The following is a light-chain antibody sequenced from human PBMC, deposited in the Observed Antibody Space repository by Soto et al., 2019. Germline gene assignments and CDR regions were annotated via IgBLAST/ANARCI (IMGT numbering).Light chain of an antibody. CDR2: GAF. CDR3: QQYNNWPPYT. Sequence: EIVMTQSPATLTVSPGERATLSCRASQNINRNLAWYQKKPGQAPTLLIYGAFTRVTGIPDRFSGSGSGTEFTRTISSLQSEDFAVYCCQQYNNWPPYTFGQGTKLEIK. J-gene: IGKJ2*01. V-gene: IGKV3-15*01. CDR1: QNINRN.